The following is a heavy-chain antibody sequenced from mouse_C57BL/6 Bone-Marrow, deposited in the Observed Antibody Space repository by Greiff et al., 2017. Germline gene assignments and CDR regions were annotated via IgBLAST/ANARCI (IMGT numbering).Heavy chain of an antibody. CDR3: ARRDYGSGYAMDY. J-gene: IGHJ4*01. CDR2: ISSGSSTI. D-gene: IGHD1-1*01. CDR1: GFTFSDYG. V-gene: IGHV5-17*01. Sequence: EVQLMESGGGLVKPGGSLKLSCAASGFTFSDYGMHWVRQAPEKGLEWVAYISSGSSTIYYADTVKGRFTISRDNAKNTLFLQMTSLRSEDTAMYYCARRDYGSGYAMDYWGQGTSVTVSS.